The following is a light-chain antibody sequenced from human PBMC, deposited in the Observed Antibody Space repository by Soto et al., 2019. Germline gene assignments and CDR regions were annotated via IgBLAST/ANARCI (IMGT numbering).Light chain of an antibody. J-gene: IGKJ3*01. Sequence: DIQMTQSPSSLSASVGDRVTITCRASQSINRDLNWYQQKPGKAPKLVIFATSRLHSGVPSTFSGSGSGTDFTLTISSLQPEDFATYYCQQSSSTPFTFDPGTKVDIK. CDR1: QSINRD. CDR2: ATS. CDR3: QQSSSTPFT. V-gene: IGKV1-39*01.